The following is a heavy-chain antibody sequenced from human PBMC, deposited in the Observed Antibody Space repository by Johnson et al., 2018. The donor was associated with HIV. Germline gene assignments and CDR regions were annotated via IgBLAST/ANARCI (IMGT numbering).Heavy chain of an antibody. V-gene: IGHV3-20*04. Sequence: LVESGGGVVRPGGSLRLSCAASGFTFDDYGMSWVRQAPGKGMEWVTGINWNGGSTGYADSVKGRFTISRDKAKNFLCLQMNSLRAEDTALYYCARDISGWYPGAFDIWGQGTMVPVSS. CDR3: ARDISGWYPGAFDI. CDR1: GFTFDDYG. D-gene: IGHD6-19*01. CDR2: INWNGGST. J-gene: IGHJ3*02.